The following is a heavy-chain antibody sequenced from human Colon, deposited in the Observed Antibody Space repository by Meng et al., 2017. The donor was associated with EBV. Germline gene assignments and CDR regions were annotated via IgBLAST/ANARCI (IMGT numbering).Heavy chain of an antibody. CDR2: IYYSGST. Sequence: QVQLQESGPGQVKPSQTLSLTCTVSGGSVSSGGYYWTWICQHPGKGLEWFGHIYYSGSTFYNPSLKRRVIISIDTSKNQFSLNLRSVTAADTAVYYCARVSSGWDYFDYWGQGTLVTVSS. CDR3: ARVSSGWDYFDY. J-gene: IGHJ4*02. V-gene: IGHV4-31*03. CDR1: GGSVSSGGYY. D-gene: IGHD6-19*01.